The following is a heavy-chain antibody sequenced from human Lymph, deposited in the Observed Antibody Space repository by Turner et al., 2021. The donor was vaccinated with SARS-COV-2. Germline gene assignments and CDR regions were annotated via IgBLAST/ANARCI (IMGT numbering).Heavy chain of an antibody. CDR2: FYKIGSI. Sequence: QESGPGPVRPWEALSLTCTVSGGSISSTSWCWIRQSPGRGLEWIGYFYKIGSIDYNPTLRSRVTISVDTSKNQLSLYLISVTAADTAVYYCARHQGSTSGYDHGMNVWGQGTAVIVS. J-gene: IGHJ6*02. CDR3: ARHQGSTSGYDHGMNV. CDR1: GGSISSTS. D-gene: IGHD3-3*01. V-gene: IGHV4-59*08.